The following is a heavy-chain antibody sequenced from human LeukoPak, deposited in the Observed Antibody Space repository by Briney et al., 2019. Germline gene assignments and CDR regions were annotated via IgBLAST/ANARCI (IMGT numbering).Heavy chain of an antibody. CDR3: AREAGYSYGEEYFDY. J-gene: IGHJ4*02. D-gene: IGHD5-18*01. Sequence: SETLSLTCAVYGGSFSGYYWSWIRQPPGKGLEWVGEMNHSGSTNYNPSLKRRVTISVDTSKNQFSLKLSSVTAAATAVYYCAREAGYSYGEEYFDYWGQGTLVTVSS. CDR1: GGSFSGYY. V-gene: IGHV4-34*01. CDR2: MNHSGST.